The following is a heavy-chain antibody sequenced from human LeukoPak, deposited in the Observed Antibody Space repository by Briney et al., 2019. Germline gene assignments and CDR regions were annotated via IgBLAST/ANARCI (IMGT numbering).Heavy chain of an antibody. J-gene: IGHJ5*02. V-gene: IGHV1-69*06. Sequence: SVTVSCKASGGTFSSYAISWVRQAPGQGLEWMGGIIPIFGTANYAQKFQGRVTITADKSTSTAYMELSSPRSEDTAVYYCARVGDDCSSTSCTTYNWFDPWGQGTLVTVSS. CDR1: GGTFSSYA. CDR3: ARVGDDCSSTSCTTYNWFDP. CDR2: IIPIFGTA. D-gene: IGHD2-2*01.